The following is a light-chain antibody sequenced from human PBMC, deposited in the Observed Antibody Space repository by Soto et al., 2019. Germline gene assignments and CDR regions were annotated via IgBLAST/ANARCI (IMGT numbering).Light chain of an antibody. V-gene: IGLV1-40*01. J-gene: IGLJ1*01. CDR3: QSYDNSLSGSYV. CDR1: SSDIGAGFD. CDR2: GNT. Sequence: QSVLTQPPSVSGAPGQRVTISCTGSSSDIGAGFDVHWYQQFPGRAPKLLIYGNTNRPSGVPDRFSGSKSGTSASLAITGLQAEDEADYYCQSYDNSLSGSYVFGTGTKVTVL.